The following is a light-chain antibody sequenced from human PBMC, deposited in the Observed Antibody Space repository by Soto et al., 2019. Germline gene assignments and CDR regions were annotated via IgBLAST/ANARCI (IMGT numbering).Light chain of an antibody. CDR2: ATS. J-gene: IGKJ3*01. V-gene: IGKV1-6*01. CDR1: RGIRNN. Sequence: ALKMPQSPPSRTPSVEEKVPFTARASRGIRNNLGWYQQKPGKAPKLLIFATSTLQNGVPSRFSGSGFGKDFTLTISGLQPEDFATYFCLQDYTYPRTFGPGTKVDLK. CDR3: LQDYTYPRT.